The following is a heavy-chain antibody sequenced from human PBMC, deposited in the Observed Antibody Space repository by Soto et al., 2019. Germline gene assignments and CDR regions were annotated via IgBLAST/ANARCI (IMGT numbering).Heavy chain of an antibody. Sequence: QVTLKESGPVLVKPTETLTLTCTVSGFSLSNARMGVTWIRQPPGKALEWLAHIFSNDEKSYSPSLKNRLIISTDTSNSQVVLTITNMDPVDTATYYCARIDRRNRSRDYWGQGTLVPVSS. CDR2: IFSNDEK. V-gene: IGHV2-26*01. J-gene: IGHJ4*02. CDR3: ARIDRRNRSRDY. CDR1: GFSLSNARMG.